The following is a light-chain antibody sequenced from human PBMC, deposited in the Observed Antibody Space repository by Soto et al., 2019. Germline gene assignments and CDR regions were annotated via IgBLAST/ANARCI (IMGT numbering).Light chain of an antibody. CDR3: CSYAGRYVV. J-gene: IGLJ2*01. V-gene: IGLV6-57*04. CDR1: SGSIASNY. Sequence: NFMLTQPHSVSESPGKTVTISCTRSSGSIASNYVQWYQQRPGSAPTPVIYEDNERPSGVPDRFSGSKSGNTASLTISGLQAEDEADYYCCSYAGRYVVFGGGTKVTVL. CDR2: EDN.